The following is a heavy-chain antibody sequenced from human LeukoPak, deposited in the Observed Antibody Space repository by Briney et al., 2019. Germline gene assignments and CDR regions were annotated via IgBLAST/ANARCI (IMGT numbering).Heavy chain of an antibody. V-gene: IGHV4-4*09. CDR2: IYTSGST. Sequence: PSETLSLTCAVSGDSISFYYWGWIRQPPGKGLEWIWYIYTSGSTNYNPSLKSRVTISVDTSKNQFSLKLSSVSAADTAVYYCARNRQLAQKGDYYYYYMDVWGKGTTVTVSS. D-gene: IGHD6-6*01. J-gene: IGHJ6*03. CDR1: GDSISFYY. CDR3: ARNRQLAQKGDYYYYYMDV.